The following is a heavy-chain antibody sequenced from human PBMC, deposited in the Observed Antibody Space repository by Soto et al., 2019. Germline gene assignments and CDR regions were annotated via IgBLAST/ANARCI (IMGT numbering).Heavy chain of an antibody. Sequence: PVESLKISCQGSGYNFSTYWIGWVRQIPGRGLESLGIIYPGDSDTRYSPSFQGQVTISADKSKTTAYLQWSDLKASDTAMYFCARHVNMGSGYCDYLGKRMLVTASS. CDR3: ARHVNMGSGYCDY. CDR2: IYPGDSDT. D-gene: IGHD1-26*01. V-gene: IGHV5-51*01. CDR1: GYNFSTYW. J-gene: IGHJ4*02.